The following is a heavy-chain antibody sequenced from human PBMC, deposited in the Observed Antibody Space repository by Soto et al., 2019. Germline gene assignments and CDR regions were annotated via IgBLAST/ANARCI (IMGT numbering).Heavy chain of an antibody. CDR2: ISDPGTST. CDR3: AKSLVTPSDAFDL. Sequence: PGGSLRLSCAASGFSVTDHYMTWVRQAPGKGLEWISSISDPGTSTYYANSVKGRFSMSRDNSKNTLFLQMNRLRADDTAVYFCAKSLVTPSDAFDLWGRGTLVTVSS. J-gene: IGHJ3*01. V-gene: IGHV3-23*01. D-gene: IGHD2-21*02. CDR1: GFSVTDHY.